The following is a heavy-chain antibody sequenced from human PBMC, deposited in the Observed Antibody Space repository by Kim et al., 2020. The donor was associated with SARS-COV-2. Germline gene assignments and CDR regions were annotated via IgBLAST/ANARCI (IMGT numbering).Heavy chain of an antibody. CDR1: GFTFSSYG. D-gene: IGHD3-10*01. Sequence: GGSLRLSCAASGFTFSSYGMHWVRQAPGKGLEWVAVIWYDGSNKYYADSVKGRFTISRDNSKNTLYLQMNSLRAEDTAVYYCARTPARYGSGSYTGGPPLIHEYYFDYWGQGTLVTVSS. CDR2: IWYDGSNK. J-gene: IGHJ4*02. CDR3: ARTPARYGSGSYTGGPPLIHEYYFDY. V-gene: IGHV3-33*01.